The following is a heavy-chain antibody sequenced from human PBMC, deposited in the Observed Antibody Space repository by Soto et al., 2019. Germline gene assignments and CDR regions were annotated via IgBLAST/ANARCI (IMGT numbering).Heavy chain of an antibody. Sequence: PSETLSLTCTVSGGSISSGGYYWSWIRQHPGKGLEWIGYIYYSGSTYYNPSLKSRVTISVDTSKNQFSLKLSSVTAADTAVYYCARDGYCVSTTCYFLPDVWGPGTTVTVSS. J-gene: IGHJ6*02. D-gene: IGHD2-2*03. CDR2: IYYSGST. CDR3: ARDGYCVSTTCYFLPDV. V-gene: IGHV4-31*03. CDR1: GGSISSGGYY.